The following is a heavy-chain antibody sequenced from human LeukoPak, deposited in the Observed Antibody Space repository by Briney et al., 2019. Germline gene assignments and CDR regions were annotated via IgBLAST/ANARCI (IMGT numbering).Heavy chain of an antibody. CDR3: ARDYVDDIPMIKDY. CDR1: GYTFTRYH. V-gene: IGHV1-46*01. Sequence: ASVKVSCKASGYTFTRYHMHWVRQAPGQGLDWMGLINLSGGSTTYAQRFQGRVTLTRDTSTSTVYMELSSLRSEDTAVYYCARDYVDDIPMIKDYWGQGTLVTVSS. J-gene: IGHJ4*02. CDR2: INLSGGST. D-gene: IGHD2-8*01.